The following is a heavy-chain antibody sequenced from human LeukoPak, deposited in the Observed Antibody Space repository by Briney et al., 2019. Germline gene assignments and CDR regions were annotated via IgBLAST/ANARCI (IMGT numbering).Heavy chain of an antibody. Sequence: ASVGVSCKASGYTFTAYYIHWVRQAPGQGLEWMGWINPNNGGTNYAQKFQGRVTMTRDTSISTADMDLSRLTSDDTAVYYCARDTGDYYGSGSYYNEPWGQGTLVTVSS. V-gene: IGHV1-2*02. CDR1: GYTFTAYY. D-gene: IGHD3-10*01. J-gene: IGHJ5*02. CDR2: INPNNGGT. CDR3: ARDTGDYYGSGSYYNEP.